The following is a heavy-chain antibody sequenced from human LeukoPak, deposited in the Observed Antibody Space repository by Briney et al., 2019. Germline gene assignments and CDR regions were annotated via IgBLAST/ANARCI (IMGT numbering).Heavy chain of an antibody. J-gene: IGHJ4*02. CDR2: IYHSGST. CDR1: GYSISSGYY. D-gene: IGHD5-12*01. V-gene: IGHV4-38-2*02. CDR3: ARVSGYDWESFYDY. Sequence: SETLSLTCTVSGYSISSGYYWGWIRQPPGKGLEYIGSIYHSGSTYYKPSLKSRVTISVDTSKNQFSLKLSSVTAADTAVYYCARVSGYDWESFYDYWGQGTLVTVSS.